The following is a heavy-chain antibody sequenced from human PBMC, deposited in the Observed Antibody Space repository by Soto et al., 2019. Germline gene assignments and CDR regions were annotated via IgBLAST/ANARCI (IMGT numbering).Heavy chain of an antibody. Sequence: GASVKVSCKASGYTFTGYYMHWVRQAPGQGLEWMGWINPNSGGTNYAQKFQGWVTMTRDTSISTAYMELSRLRSDDTAVYYCARDQYVILTGYRNYYYGMDVSGQGATVTVSS. D-gene: IGHD3-9*01. V-gene: IGHV1-2*04. J-gene: IGHJ6*02. CDR1: GYTFTGYY. CDR2: INPNSGGT. CDR3: ARDQYVILTGYRNYYYGMDV.